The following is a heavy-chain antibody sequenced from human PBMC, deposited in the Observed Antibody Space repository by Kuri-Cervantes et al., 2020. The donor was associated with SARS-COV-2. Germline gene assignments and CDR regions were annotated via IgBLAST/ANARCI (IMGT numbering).Heavy chain of an antibody. D-gene: IGHD4/OR15-4a*01. J-gene: IGHJ4*02. CDR2: ISWNSNSI. CDR1: GFTFDDYA. Sequence: SLKISCAASGFTFDDYAMHWVRQAPGKGLEWVSGISWNSNSIVYADSVKGRFTISRDNAKNSLYLQMNSLRAEDTAVYYCARDGSMALTSLMSDYWGQGTLVTVSS. CDR3: ARDGSMALTSLMSDY. V-gene: IGHV3-9*01.